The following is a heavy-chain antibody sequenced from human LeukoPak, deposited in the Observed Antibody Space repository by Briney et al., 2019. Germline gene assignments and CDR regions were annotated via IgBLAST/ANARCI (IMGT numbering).Heavy chain of an antibody. CDR1: GFTFSSYA. CDR3: ARPTRHRDSSGYYLAFDT. V-gene: IGHV3-30-3*01. Sequence: GGSLRLSCAASGFTFSSYAMHWVRQAPGKGLEWVAVISYDGSNKYYADSVKGRFTISRDNSKNTLYLQMNSLRAEDTAVYYCARPTRHRDSSGYYLAFDTWGQGTMVTVSS. D-gene: IGHD3-22*01. CDR2: ISYDGSNK. J-gene: IGHJ3*02.